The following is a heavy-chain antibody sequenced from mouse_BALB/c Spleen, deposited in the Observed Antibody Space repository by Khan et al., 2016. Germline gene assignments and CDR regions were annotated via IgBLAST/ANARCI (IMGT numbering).Heavy chain of an antibody. D-gene: IGHD2-2*01. V-gene: IGHV9-1*02. CDR1: GYTFTNSG. CDR3: ARGAMVTTGWYFDV. Sequence: IQLVQSGPELKKPGETVKISCKASGYTFTNSGMNWVKQAPGKGLKWVGWINTYTGEPTYADDFKGRFAFSLETSASTVYLQINNLKNEDMTTYFCARGAMVTTGWYFDVWGAGTTVTVSS. J-gene: IGHJ1*01. CDR2: INTYTGEP.